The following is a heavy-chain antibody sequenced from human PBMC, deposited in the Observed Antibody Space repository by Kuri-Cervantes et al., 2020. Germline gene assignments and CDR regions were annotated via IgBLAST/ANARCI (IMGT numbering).Heavy chain of an antibody. D-gene: IGHD7-27*01. CDR2: INPIGSRV. Sequence: GESLKISCAASGLTFSNYEMSWVRQTPRKGLEWVSYINPIGSRVVYADSVQGRFTISRDNAKNFLYLQMNSLRAEDTAVYYCATLLGNLISYYPDYWGQGTLVTVSS. J-gene: IGHJ4*02. CDR1: GLTFSNYE. V-gene: IGHV3-48*03. CDR3: ATLLGNLISYYPDY.